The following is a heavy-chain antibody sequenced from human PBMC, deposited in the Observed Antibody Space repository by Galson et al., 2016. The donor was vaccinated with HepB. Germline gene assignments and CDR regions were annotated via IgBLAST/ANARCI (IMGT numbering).Heavy chain of an antibody. CDR2: ISGSGYSI. V-gene: IGHV3-23*01. CDR1: GFTFSNYV. CDR3: ASNTSGTYYNVRGGYYFYALDV. D-gene: IGHD3-10*01. Sequence: SLRLSCAASGFTFSNYVMNWVRQAPGKGLAWVSDISGSGYSIYYADSVKGRFTISRENSKNTLYLQMNSLRAEDTAVYYCASNTSGTYYNVRGGYYFYALDVWGQGTTVTVSS. J-gene: IGHJ6*02.